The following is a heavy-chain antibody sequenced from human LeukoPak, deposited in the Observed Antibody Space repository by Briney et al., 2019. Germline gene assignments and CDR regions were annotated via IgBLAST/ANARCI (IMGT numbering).Heavy chain of an antibody. J-gene: IGHJ3*02. CDR1: GYTFTSYA. CDR3: ARDPDYDSSGYYGDAFDI. D-gene: IGHD3-22*01. V-gene: IGHV1-3*01. Sequence: ASVTVSCKASGYTFTSYAMHWVRQAPGQRLEWMGWINAGNGNTKYSQKFQGRVTITRDTSASTAYMELSSLRSEDTAVYYCARDPDYDSSGYYGDAFDIWGQGTMVTVSS. CDR2: INAGNGNT.